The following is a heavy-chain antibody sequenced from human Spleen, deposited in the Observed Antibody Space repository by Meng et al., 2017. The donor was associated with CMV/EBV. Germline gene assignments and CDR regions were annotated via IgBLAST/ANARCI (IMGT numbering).Heavy chain of an antibody. J-gene: IGHJ4*02. CDR2: INPSGGST. Sequence: ASVKVSCKASGYTFTSYYMHWVRQAPGQGLEWMGIINPSGGSTSYAQKFQGRVTMTRDTSTSTVYMELSSLRSEDTAVYYCARGSDIVVVPAADLDYWGQGTVVTVSS. CDR1: GYTFTSYY. CDR3: ARGSDIVVVPAADLDY. V-gene: IGHV1-46*01. D-gene: IGHD2-2*01.